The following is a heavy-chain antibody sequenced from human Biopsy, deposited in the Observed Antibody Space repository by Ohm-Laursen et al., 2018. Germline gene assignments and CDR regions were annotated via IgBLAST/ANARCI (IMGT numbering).Heavy chain of an antibody. J-gene: IGHJ5*02. V-gene: IGHV1-2*02. CDR3: TRGGYYYDSLAYYYWFDP. Sequence: SVKASCKASGYTFTGYHVHWVRQAPGQGLEWKGWNNAKTGDTNYAQKFQGRVTMTRVTSISTAYVDLSSLRSDDTAVYYCTRGGYYYDSLAYYYWFDPWGQGTLVTVSS. D-gene: IGHD3-22*01. CDR1: GYTFTGYH. CDR2: NNAKTGDT.